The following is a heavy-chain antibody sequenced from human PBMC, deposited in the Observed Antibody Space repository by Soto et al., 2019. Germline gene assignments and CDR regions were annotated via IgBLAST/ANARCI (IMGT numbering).Heavy chain of an antibody. CDR3: ARITMGRGAIDY. J-gene: IGHJ4*02. D-gene: IGHD3-10*01. CDR2: IYYSGST. V-gene: IGHV4-30-4*01. Sequence: PSETLSLTCTVSGGSISSGDYYWSWIRQPPGKGLEWIGYIYYSGSTYYNPSLKSRVTISVDTSKNQFSLKLSSVTAADTAAYYCARITMGRGAIDYWGQGTLVTVSS. CDR1: GGSISSGDYY.